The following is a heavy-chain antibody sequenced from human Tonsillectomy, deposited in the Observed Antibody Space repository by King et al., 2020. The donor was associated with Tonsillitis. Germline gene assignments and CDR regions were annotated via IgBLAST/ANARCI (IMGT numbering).Heavy chain of an antibody. CDR2: INPNNGGT. CDR1: GYTLTAYF. J-gene: IGHJ3*02. Sequence: QVQLVESGADVKKPGASVKVSCKASGYTLTAYFIHWVRQVPGQGLEWMGWINPNNGGTNYPQKFQGRVTMTRDTSISTAYMELSRLRSDDTAVYYCARVLANDAFDIWGQGTMVTVSS. V-gene: IGHV1-2*02. CDR3: ARVLANDAFDI.